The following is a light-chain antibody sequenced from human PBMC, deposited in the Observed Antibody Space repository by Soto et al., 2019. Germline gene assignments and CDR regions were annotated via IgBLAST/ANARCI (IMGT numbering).Light chain of an antibody. CDR3: CSYAGSYTSYVV. J-gene: IGLJ2*01. CDR2: DVS. Sequence: QPALTQPRSVSGSPGQSVTISCTGTSSDVGGYNYVSWYQQHPGKAPKLMIYDVSKRPSGVPDRFSGSKSGNTASLTISGLQAEDEADYYCCSYAGSYTSYVVFGGGTKVTVL. CDR1: SSDVGGYNY. V-gene: IGLV2-11*01.